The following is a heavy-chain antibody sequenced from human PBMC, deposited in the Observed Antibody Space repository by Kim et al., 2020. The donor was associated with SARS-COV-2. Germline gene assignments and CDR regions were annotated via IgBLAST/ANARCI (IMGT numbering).Heavy chain of an antibody. CDR3: AKDQHTSFDSSGYHGGDS. J-gene: IGHJ4*02. CDR1: GFTFSSYG. V-gene: IGHV3-33*06. Sequence: GGSLRLSCAASGFTFSSYGMHWVRQAPGKGLEWVAVIWYDGSNKYYADSVKGRFTISRDNSKNTLYLQMNSLRAEDMAVYYCAKDQHTSFDSSGYHGGDSWGQGTLVTVSS. D-gene: IGHD3-22*01. CDR2: IWYDGSNK.